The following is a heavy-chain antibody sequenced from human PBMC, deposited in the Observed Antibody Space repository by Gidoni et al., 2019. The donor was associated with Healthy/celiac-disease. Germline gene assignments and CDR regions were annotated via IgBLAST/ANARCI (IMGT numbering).Heavy chain of an antibody. CDR1: GGSFSGYY. V-gene: IGHV4-34*01. J-gene: IGHJ6*02. CDR3: ARGVRQLLWGRYYYGMDV. Sequence: QVQLQQWGAGLLKPSETLSLTCAVYGGSFSGYYWSCIRQPPGKGLEWMEEITHSGSTNDNPSLKSRVTISVDTSKNQFSLKLSSVTAADTAVYYCARGVRQLLWGRYYYGMDVWGQGTTVTVSS. CDR2: ITHSGST. D-gene: IGHD6-6*01.